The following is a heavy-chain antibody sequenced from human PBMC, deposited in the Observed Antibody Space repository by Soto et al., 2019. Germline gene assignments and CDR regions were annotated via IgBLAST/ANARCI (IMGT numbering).Heavy chain of an antibody. V-gene: IGHV1-3*01. J-gene: IGHJ4*02. CDR1: GYAFTSYA. CDR3: VKGEYYYDSSGYYPFDY. Sequence: GASVKVSCKAAGYAFTSYAMHWVRQAPGQRLEWMGWINAGNGNTKYSQKFQGRVTITRDTSASTAYMELSSLRSEDTAVYYCVKGEYYYDSSGYYPFDYWGQGTLVTVSS. D-gene: IGHD3-22*01. CDR2: INAGNGNT.